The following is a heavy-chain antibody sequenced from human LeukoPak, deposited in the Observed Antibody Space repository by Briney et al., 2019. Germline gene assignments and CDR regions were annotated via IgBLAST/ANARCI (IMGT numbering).Heavy chain of an antibody. D-gene: IGHD5-12*01. CDR1: GGTFSSYA. J-gene: IGHJ3*02. CDR2: IIPIFGTA. Sequence: GASVKVSCKAPGGTFSSYAISWVRQAPGQGLEWMGGIIPIFGTANYAQKFQGRVTITADESTSTAYMELSSLRSEDTAVYYCARDGISGYDGAFDIWGQGTMVTVSS. V-gene: IGHV1-69*13. CDR3: ARDGISGYDGAFDI.